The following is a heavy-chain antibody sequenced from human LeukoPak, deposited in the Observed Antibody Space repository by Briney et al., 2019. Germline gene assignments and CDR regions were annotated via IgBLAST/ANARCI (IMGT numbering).Heavy chain of an antibody. D-gene: IGHD3-10*01. Sequence: GGSLRLSCAASGFAFNTYAMHCGRQAPGPGLEWGALIWHDGSHKFYSNSVRGQFTVSRDTSKNTVSLQMNNLRPEDTAVYYCASEIFGSGSYPDFWGQGTLVTVSS. V-gene: IGHV3-33*01. CDR2: IWHDGSHK. J-gene: IGHJ4*02. CDR3: ASEIFGSGSYPDF. CDR1: GFAFNTYA.